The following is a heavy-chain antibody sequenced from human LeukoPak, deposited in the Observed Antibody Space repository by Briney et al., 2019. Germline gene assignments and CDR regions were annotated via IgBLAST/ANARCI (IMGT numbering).Heavy chain of an antibody. CDR3: ARGGPYGDYDAFDI. V-gene: IGHV7-4-1*02. J-gene: IGHJ3*02. D-gene: IGHD4-17*01. CDR2: IDTNTGNP. CDR1: GYTFTSYA. Sequence: ASVKVSCKASGYTFTSYAMNWVRQAPGQGLEWMGWIDTNTGNPTYAQGFTGRFVFSLDTSVSTAYLQISSLKAEDTAVYYCARGGPYGDYDAFDIWGQGTMVTVSS.